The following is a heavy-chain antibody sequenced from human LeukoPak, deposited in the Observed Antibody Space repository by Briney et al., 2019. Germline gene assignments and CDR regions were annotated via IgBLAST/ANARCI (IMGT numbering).Heavy chain of an antibody. CDR3: ARGHGSGSY. Sequence: GGSLRLSCAASGFTFSSYAMHWVRQAPGKGLEWVAVISYDGSNKYYADSVKGRFTISRDNSKNTLYLQMNSLRAEDTAVYYCARGHGSGSYRGQGTLVTVSS. CDR1: GFTFSSYA. V-gene: IGHV3-30*01. J-gene: IGHJ4*02. D-gene: IGHD3-10*01. CDR2: ISYDGSNK.